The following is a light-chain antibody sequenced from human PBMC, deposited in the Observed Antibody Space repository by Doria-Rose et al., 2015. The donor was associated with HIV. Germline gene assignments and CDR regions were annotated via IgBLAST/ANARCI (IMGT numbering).Light chain of an antibody. J-gene: IGKJ1*01. V-gene: IGKV3-20*01. CDR2: GAS. CDR1: QSVSANY. CDR3: HQYASSRT. Sequence: EIVLTQSPGTLSLSPGERATLSCRASQSVSANYLAWYQQRPGQSPRLLIYGASSRTTGIPDRISGSGSGTDFTLTISRLEPEDFAVYYCHQYASSRTFGQGTKVEIK.